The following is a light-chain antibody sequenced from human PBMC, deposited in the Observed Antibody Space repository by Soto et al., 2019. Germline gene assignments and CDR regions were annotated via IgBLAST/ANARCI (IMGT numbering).Light chain of an antibody. J-gene: IGLJ2*01. V-gene: IGLV8-61*01. CDR3: VLYLGSGIVV. CDR2: STN. Sequence: QTVVTQEPSFSVSPGGTVTLTCGLSSDSVSTSYYPSWYQQTPGQAPRTLIHSTNTRSSGVPDRFSGSILGNRAALTITGAQADDESDYYCVLYLGSGIVVFGGGTKLTVL. CDR1: SDSVSTSYY.